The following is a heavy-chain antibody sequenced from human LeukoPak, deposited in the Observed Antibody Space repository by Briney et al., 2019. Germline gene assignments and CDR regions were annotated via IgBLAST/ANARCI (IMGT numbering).Heavy chain of an antibody. Sequence: GGSLRLSCAASGFTFSNYGMHWVRQAPGKGLEWVAVISYDGSNKYYADSVKGRFTISRDNSKNTLYPRINSLRPEDTAVYYCAKDNRNDYGDYFFDCWGQGTLVTVSS. CDR2: ISYDGSNK. V-gene: IGHV3-30*18. CDR3: AKDNRNDYGDYFFDC. CDR1: GFTFSNYG. J-gene: IGHJ4*02. D-gene: IGHD4-17*01.